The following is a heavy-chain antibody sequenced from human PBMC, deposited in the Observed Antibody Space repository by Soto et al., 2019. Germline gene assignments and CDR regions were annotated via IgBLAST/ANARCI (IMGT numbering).Heavy chain of an antibody. V-gene: IGHV3-23*01. Sequence: GGSLRLSCAASGFTCSNFAMCWVRHAPGKGLEWVSEITGSTGSTYYAESVRGRFFISRDNSKNTRHLQMNSLRVEDTAVYYCVKDTSSSPYYMDVWGKGTTVTVPS. J-gene: IGHJ6*03. CDR3: VKDTSSSPYYMDV. D-gene: IGHD2-2*01. CDR1: GFTCSNFA. CDR2: ITGSTGST.